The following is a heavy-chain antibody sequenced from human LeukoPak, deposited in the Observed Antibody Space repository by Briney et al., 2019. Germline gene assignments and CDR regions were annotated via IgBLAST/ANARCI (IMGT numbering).Heavy chain of an antibody. CDR1: GFTFGSYA. V-gene: IGHV3-23*01. CDR3: AHRGWDIVATIFLDY. Sequence: GGSLRLSCAASGFTFGSYAMSWVRQAPGKGLEWVSAISGSGGSTYYADSVKGRFTISRDNSKNTLYLQMNSLRAEDTAVYYCAHRGWDIVATIFLDYWGQGTLVTVSS. D-gene: IGHD5-12*01. CDR2: ISGSGGST. J-gene: IGHJ4*02.